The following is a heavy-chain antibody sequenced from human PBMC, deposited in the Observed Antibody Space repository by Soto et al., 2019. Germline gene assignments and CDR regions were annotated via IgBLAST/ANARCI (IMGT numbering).Heavy chain of an antibody. D-gene: IGHD6-13*01. J-gene: IGHJ4*02. CDR3: ARRSSSSWVDFDY. V-gene: IGHV4-59*05. CDR2: IYYSGST. CDR1: GGSITSYH. Sequence: SETLSLTCVVSGGSITSYHWSWIRQFPGKGLEWIGSIYYSGSTYYNPSLKSRVTISVDTSKNQFSLKLSSVTAADTAVYYCARRSSSSWVDFDYWGQGTLVTVSS.